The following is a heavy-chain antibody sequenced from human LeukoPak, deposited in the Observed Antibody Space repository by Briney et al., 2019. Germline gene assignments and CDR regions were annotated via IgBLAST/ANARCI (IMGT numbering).Heavy chain of an antibody. J-gene: IGHJ4*02. V-gene: IGHV4-38-2*02. CDR2: IYHSGST. Sequence: SETLSLTCTVSGYSISSGYYWGWIRQPPGKGLEWIGSIYHSGSTYYNPSLKSRVTISVDTSKNQFSLKLSSVTAADTAVYYCALLSGHAGWGQGTLVTVSS. CDR3: ALLSGHAG. D-gene: IGHD1-26*01. CDR1: GYSISSGYY.